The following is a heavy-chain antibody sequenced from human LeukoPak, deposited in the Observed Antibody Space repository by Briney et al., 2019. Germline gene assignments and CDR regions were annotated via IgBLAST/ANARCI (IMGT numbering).Heavy chain of an antibody. CDR3: ARDRRGSGSSFDY. J-gene: IGHJ4*02. Sequence: GGSLRLSCAASGFTFSNYAMSWVRQAPGKGLEWVAVISYDGSNKYYADSVKGRSTISRDNSKNTLYLQMNSLRAEDTAVYYCARDRRGSGSSFDYWGQGTLVTVSS. CDR1: GFTFSNYA. D-gene: IGHD3-10*01. CDR2: ISYDGSNK. V-gene: IGHV3-30*04.